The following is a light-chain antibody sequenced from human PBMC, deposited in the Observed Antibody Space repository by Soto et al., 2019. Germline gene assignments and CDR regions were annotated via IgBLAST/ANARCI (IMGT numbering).Light chain of an antibody. CDR3: QQYNNWPGT. CDR2: GAS. V-gene: IGKV3-15*01. CDR1: QSVSSK. J-gene: IGKJ1*01. Sequence: EIVLTQSPGTLSVSPGGRATLSCRASQSVSSKLAWYQQKPGQAPRLLFYGASTGATGIPARFSGSGSETEFTLSISSLQSEDFAVYYCQQYNNWPGTFGQGTKVDIK.